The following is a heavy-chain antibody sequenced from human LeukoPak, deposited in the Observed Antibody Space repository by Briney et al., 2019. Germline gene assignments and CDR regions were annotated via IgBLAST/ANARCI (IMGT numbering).Heavy chain of an antibody. D-gene: IGHD3-22*01. CDR3: AREGYSSGYLFSYYYYMDV. J-gene: IGHJ6*03. V-gene: IGHV3-66*01. CDR1: EFSVGSNY. CDR2: IYSGGST. Sequence: PGGSLRLSCAASEFSVGSNYMTWVRQAPGKGLEWVSLIYSGGSTYYADSVKGRFTISRDNSKNTLYLQMNSLRAEDTAVYYCAREGYSSGYLFSYYYYMDVWGKGTTVTISS.